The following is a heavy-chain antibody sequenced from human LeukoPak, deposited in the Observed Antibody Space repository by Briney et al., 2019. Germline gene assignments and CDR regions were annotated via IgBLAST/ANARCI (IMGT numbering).Heavy chain of an antibody. V-gene: IGHV4-59*01. D-gene: IGHD4-17*01. J-gene: IGHJ6*02. CDR3: ARMRDYGDYVDGMDV. Sequence: SETLSLTCTVSGGSISSYYWSWIRQPPGKGLEWLGYIYYSGSTNYNPSLKSRVTISVDTSKNQFSLKLSSVTAADTAVYYCARMRDYGDYVDGMDVWGQGTTVTVSS. CDR2: IYYSGST. CDR1: GGSISSYY.